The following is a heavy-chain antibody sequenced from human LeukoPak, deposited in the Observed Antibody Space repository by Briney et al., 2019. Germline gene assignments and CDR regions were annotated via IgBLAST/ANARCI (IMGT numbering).Heavy chain of an antibody. J-gene: IGHJ4*02. CDR1: GYTFTGYY. V-gene: IGHV1-2*02. D-gene: IGHD5-12*01. CDR2: TNPNSGGT. Sequence: ASVKVSCKASGYTFTGYYIHWVRPAPGQGLEWMGWTNPNSGGTNYAQKFQGRVTMTRDTSISTAYMELSRLRSDDTAVYYCARSIVATTRFDYWGQGTLVSVS. CDR3: ARSIVATTRFDY.